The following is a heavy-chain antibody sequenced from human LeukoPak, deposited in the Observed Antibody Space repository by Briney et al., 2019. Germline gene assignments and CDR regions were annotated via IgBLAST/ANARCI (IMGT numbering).Heavy chain of an antibody. D-gene: IGHD1-26*01. V-gene: IGHV3-20*04. CDR3: ERDIVGVHRTLDY. J-gene: IGHJ4*02. Sequence: PGGSLRLSCAASGFTFDDYGMSWVRQAPGKGLEWVSGIYWDGGSTAYADSVKGRFTISRDNAKNSLYLQMNSLRAEDTAVYYCERDIVGVHRTLDYWGQGTLVTVSS. CDR2: IYWDGGST. CDR1: GFTFDDYG.